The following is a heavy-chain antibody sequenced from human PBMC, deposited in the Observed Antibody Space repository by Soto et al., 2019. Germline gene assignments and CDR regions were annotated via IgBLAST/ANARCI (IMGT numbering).Heavy chain of an antibody. V-gene: IGHV4-34*01. D-gene: IGHD3-10*01. Sequence: PSETLSLTCAVYGGPFSGYYWTWIRQPPGKGLEWIGEINHSGSTNYNPSLKSRVTISVDTSKNQFSLKLSSVTAADTAVYYCARDYGKNFDYWSQGTLVTVSS. CDR2: INHSGST. CDR1: GGPFSGYY. CDR3: ARDYGKNFDY. J-gene: IGHJ4*02.